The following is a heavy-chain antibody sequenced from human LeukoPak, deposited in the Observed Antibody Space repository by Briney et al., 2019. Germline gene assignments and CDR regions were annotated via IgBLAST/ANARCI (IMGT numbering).Heavy chain of an antibody. CDR1: GGTFSSYA. V-gene: IGHV1-69*05. CDR3: ARAGFSSGWALDY. D-gene: IGHD6-19*01. J-gene: IGHJ4*02. Sequence: ASVKVSCKASGGTFSSYAISWVRQAPGQGLEWMGGIIPIFGTANCAQKFQGRVTITTDESTSTAYMELSSLRSEDTAVYYCARAGFSSGWALDYWGQGTLVTVSS. CDR2: IIPIFGTA.